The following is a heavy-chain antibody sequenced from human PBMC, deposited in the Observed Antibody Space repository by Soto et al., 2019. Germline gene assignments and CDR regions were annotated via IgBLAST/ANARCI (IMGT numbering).Heavy chain of an antibody. D-gene: IGHD5-18*01. J-gene: IGHJ5*01. CDR2: IYSGNT. CDR1: GASLSSYC. V-gene: IGHV4-59*01. Sequence: PSETLSLTCTVSGASLSSYCWSWVRQPPGKGLEWIGYIYSGNTNYSPSLKSRVAISLDTSHNQFSLKLSSVTAADTAVYFCARIPVDTYMTYWFDPWGQGTLVTVSS. CDR3: ARIPVDTYMTYWFDP.